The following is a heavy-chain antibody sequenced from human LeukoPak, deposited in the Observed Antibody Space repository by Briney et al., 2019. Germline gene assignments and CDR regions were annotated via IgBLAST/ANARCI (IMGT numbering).Heavy chain of an antibody. V-gene: IGHV3-21*01. CDR1: GFTFSSYS. Sequence: PGGSLRLSCAASGFTFSSYSMNWVRQAPGKGLEWVSSISSSSSYIYYADSVKGRFTISRDNAKNSLYPQMNSLRAEDTAVYYCAEDRGSSYYFDYWGQGTLVTVSS. D-gene: IGHD2-15*01. CDR2: ISSSSSYI. J-gene: IGHJ4*02. CDR3: AEDRGSSYYFDY.